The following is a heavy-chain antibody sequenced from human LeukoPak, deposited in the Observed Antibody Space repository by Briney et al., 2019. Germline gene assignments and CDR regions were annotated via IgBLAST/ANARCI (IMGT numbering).Heavy chain of an antibody. D-gene: IGHD3-22*01. CDR2: ISAYNGNT. CDR3: AREGYYDSSGYFDY. J-gene: IGHJ4*02. Sequence: GASVKVSCKASGYTFTSYGISWARQAPGQGLEWMGWISAYNGNTNYAQKLQGRVTMTTDTSTSTAYMELRSLRSDDTAVYYCAREGYYDSSGYFDYWGQGTLVTVSS. CDR1: GYTFTSYG. V-gene: IGHV1-18*01.